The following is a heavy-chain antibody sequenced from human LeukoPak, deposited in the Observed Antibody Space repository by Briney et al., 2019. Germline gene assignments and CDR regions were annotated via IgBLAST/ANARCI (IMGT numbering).Heavy chain of an antibody. V-gene: IGHV3-74*01. J-gene: IGHJ3*02. D-gene: IGHD6-19*01. CDR1: GFTFSSYW. Sequence: GGSLRLSCAASGFTFSSYWMHWVRQAPGKGPVWVARLSNDGRKTSYADSVKGRFTISRDNAKNSLYLQMDSLRAEDTAVYYCARDLGYSSGWRDAFDIWGQGTMVTVSS. CDR3: ARDLGYSSGWRDAFDI. CDR2: LSNDGRKT.